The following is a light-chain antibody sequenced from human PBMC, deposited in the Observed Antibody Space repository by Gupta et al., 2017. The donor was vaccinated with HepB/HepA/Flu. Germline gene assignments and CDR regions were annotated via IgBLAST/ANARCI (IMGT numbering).Light chain of an antibody. CDR1: QSVLYRSKNKNY. V-gene: IGKV4-1*01. Sequence: DIVMTQSPDSLAVYLGERATLTSKSSQSVLYRSKNKNYLAWYQQKPGQPPKLLIYWASTRESGVPDRFSGSGSVTDITLTISSLQAEDVAVYYCQQYYSTPPYTFGQGTKLEIK. CDR3: QQYYSTPPYT. J-gene: IGKJ2*01. CDR2: WAS.